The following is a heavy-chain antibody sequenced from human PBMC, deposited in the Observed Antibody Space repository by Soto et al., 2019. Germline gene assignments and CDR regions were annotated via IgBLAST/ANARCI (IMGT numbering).Heavy chain of an antibody. Sequence: QVQLVESGGGVVQPGRSLRLSCAASGFTFSNYGMHWVRQAPGKGLEWVALISYDGSNEYYADSVKGRFTISRDNSQNTLYLQMNSLRDEDTAVYYCAKDDYGGKGIQVNVSS. CDR2: ISYDGSNE. V-gene: IGHV3-30*18. J-gene: IGHJ4*02. CDR1: GFTFSNYG. CDR3: AKDDY.